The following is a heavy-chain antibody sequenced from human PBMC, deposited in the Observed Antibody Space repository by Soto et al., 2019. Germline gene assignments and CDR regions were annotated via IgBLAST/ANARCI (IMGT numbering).Heavy chain of an antibody. CDR2: IDPSDSHI. J-gene: IGHJ4*02. D-gene: IGHD1-26*01. CDR1: GYSFPSHW. V-gene: IGHV5-10-1*01. Sequence: ESLKISCKGSGYSFPSHWINWVRQRPGKGLEWMGWIDPSDSHINYSPSFQGHVTISADKSIGTAYLQWSGLKASDTAIYYCARLASIVGPSHRGYYFDYWGQGTVVTVSS. CDR3: ARLASIVGPSHRGYYFDY.